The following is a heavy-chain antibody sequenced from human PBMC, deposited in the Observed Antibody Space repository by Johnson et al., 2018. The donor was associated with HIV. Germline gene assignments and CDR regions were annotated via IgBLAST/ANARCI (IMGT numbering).Heavy chain of an antibody. CDR1: GFIFRSNG. D-gene: IGHD3-10*01. Sequence: EVQLVESGGGVVQPGRSLRLSCRASGFIFRSNGLYWVRQAPGKGLEWVLVIYSGGSTYYADSVKGRFTISRDNSKNTVYLQMNSLRVEDTAVYYCARDRGLDAFDIWGQGTMVTVSS. V-gene: IGHV3-66*01. J-gene: IGHJ3*02. CDR3: ARDRGLDAFDI. CDR2: IYSGGST.